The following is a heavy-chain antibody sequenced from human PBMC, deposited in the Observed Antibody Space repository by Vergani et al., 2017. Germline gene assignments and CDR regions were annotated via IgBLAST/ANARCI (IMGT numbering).Heavy chain of an antibody. CDR3: AKEGAIAVAGLGGDFDY. D-gene: IGHD6-19*01. V-gene: IGHV3-23*01. Sequence: EVQLLESGGGLVQPGGSLRLSCAASGFTFSSYAMSWVRQAPGKGLEWVSAISGSGGSTYYADSVKGRFTISRDNSKNTMYLQMNSLRAEDTAVYYCAKEGAIAVAGLGGDFDYWGQGTLVTVSS. CDR2: ISGSGGST. J-gene: IGHJ4*02. CDR1: GFTFSSYA.